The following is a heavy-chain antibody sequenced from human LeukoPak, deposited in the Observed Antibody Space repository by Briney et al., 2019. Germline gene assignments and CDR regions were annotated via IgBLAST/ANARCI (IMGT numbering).Heavy chain of an antibody. CDR3: ARDPWQWLGPPLDF. CDR2: ISASNGNT. J-gene: IGHJ4*02. CDR1: GYTFTSYG. D-gene: IGHD6-19*01. V-gene: IGHV1-18*01. Sequence: ASVKVSCKXSGYTFTSYGITWVRQALRQGLEWMGWISASNGNTNYAQKLQGRVTMTTDTSTSTAYMELRSLRSDDTAVYYCARDPWQWLGPPLDFWGQGTLVTVSS.